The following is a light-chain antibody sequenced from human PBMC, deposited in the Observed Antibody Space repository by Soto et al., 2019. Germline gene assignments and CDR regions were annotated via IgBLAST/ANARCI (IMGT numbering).Light chain of an antibody. V-gene: IGKV3-11*01. CDR3: QQRSNWPRT. CDR1: QSVSSY. Sequence: EIVLTQSPATLSLSPGERATLSCRASQSVSSYLAWYQQKVGQTPRLLIYDASNRATGIPARFSGSGSGTVFTLSISSLEPEDFAVYYCQQRSNWPRTFGQGTKVEIK. CDR2: DAS. J-gene: IGKJ1*01.